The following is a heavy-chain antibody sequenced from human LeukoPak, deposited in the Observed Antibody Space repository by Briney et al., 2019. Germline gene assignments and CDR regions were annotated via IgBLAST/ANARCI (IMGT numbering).Heavy chain of an antibody. Sequence: GGSLRLSCAASGFTFSSYWMHWVRQAPGKGLVWVSRINSDGSSTSYADSVKGRFTISRDNAKNTLYLQMNSLRAEDTAVYYCARPLTRGKYSTGGDFPSHWGQGTLVTVSS. V-gene: IGHV3-74*01. CDR1: GFTFSSYW. D-gene: IGHD2-8*02. J-gene: IGHJ4*02. CDR2: INSDGSST. CDR3: ARPLTRGKYSTGGDFPSH.